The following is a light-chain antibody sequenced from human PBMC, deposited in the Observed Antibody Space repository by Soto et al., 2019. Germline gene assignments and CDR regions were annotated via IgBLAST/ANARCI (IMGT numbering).Light chain of an antibody. CDR1: QIVSSSY. V-gene: IGKV3-20*01. CDR2: GAS. CDR3: QQYGSSRGLT. J-gene: IGKJ4*01. Sequence: IMLTHSPGTLYLSPGERATLSCISIQIVSSSYLAWYQQKPGQAPRLLIYGASSRATGIPDRFSGSGSGTDFTLTISRLEPEDFAVYYCQQYGSSRGLTFGGGTKVDIK.